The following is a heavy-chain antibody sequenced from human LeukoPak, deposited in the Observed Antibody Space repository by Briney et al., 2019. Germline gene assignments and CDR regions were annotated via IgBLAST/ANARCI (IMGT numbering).Heavy chain of an antibody. Sequence: GASVKVSCKASGGTFSSYAISWVRQAPGQGLGWMGGIIPIFGTANYAQKFQGRVTITADESTSTAYMELSSLRSEDTAVYYCARDGYGGYSSPGDYWGQGTLVTVSS. J-gene: IGHJ4*02. CDR3: ARDGYGGYSSPGDY. V-gene: IGHV1-69*13. D-gene: IGHD6-19*01. CDR1: GGTFSSYA. CDR2: IIPIFGTA.